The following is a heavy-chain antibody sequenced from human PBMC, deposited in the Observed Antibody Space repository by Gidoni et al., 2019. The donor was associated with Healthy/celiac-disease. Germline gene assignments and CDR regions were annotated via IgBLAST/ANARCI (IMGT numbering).Heavy chain of an antibody. Sequence: QVQLVESGGGVVQPGRSLRPSCDASGCTFSSYAMHRVRQAPGKGLEWGAVRAYNGSNKYYADSVKGLFTISRDNSKNTLYLQMNSLRAEDTAVYYCARGGSSSNFDYWGQGTLVTVSS. J-gene: IGHJ4*02. CDR1: GCTFSSYA. D-gene: IGHD6-6*01. CDR2: RAYNGSNK. CDR3: ARGGSSSNFDY. V-gene: IGHV3-30-3*01.